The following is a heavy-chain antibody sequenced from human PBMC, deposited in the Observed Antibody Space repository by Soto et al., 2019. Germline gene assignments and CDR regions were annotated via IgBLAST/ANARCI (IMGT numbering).Heavy chain of an antibody. Sequence: QVQLVQSGAEVKKPGSSVKVSCKASGGTFSSYTISWVRQAPGQGLEWMGRIIPILGIANYAQKFQGRVTITADKSTSTAYMELSSLRSEDTAVYYCARRPSGMWEQGDVFDIWGQGTMVTVSS. D-gene: IGHD1-26*01. CDR2: IIPILGIA. CDR3: ARRPSGMWEQGDVFDI. V-gene: IGHV1-69*02. CDR1: GGTFSSYT. J-gene: IGHJ3*02.